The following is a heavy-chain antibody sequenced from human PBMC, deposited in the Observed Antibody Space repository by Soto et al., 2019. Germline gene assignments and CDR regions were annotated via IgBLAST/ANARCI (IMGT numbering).Heavy chain of an antibody. CDR3: ARVRGKDYDNSGYYEVGKPTEFDY. D-gene: IGHD3-22*01. V-gene: IGHV4-34*01. CDR2: INHSGST. Sequence: SETLSLTCAVYGGSFSGYYWSWIRQPPGKGLEWIGEINHSGSTNYNPSLKSRVTISVDTSKNQFSLKLSSVTAADTAVYYCARVRGKDYDNSGYYEVGKPTEFDYWGQGTLVTVSS. J-gene: IGHJ4*02. CDR1: GGSFSGYY.